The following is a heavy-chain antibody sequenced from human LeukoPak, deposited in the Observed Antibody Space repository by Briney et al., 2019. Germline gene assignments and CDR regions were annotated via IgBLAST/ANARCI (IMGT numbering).Heavy chain of an antibody. CDR1: GGSLRSSAYY. V-gene: IGHV4-39*07. J-gene: IGHJ5*02. Sequence: PSETLSLTCTVSGGSLRSSAYYWGWIRQPPGKGLEWIGSLSYGGTTYYNPSLKSRVTMSVDTSKNQFSLKLSSVTAADTAVYYCARAPYYYGSGSYYNWFDPWGQGTLVTVSS. CDR3: ARAPYYYGSGSYYNWFDP. D-gene: IGHD3-10*01. CDR2: LSYGGTT.